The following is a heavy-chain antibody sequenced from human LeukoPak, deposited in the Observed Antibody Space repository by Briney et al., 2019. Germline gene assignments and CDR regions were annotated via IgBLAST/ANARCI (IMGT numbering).Heavy chain of an antibody. J-gene: IGHJ4*02. CDR2: IKQDGSQK. CDR3: ARVGSSWLNKDFDY. D-gene: IGHD6-13*01. V-gene: IGHV3-7*03. Sequence: PGGSLILSCAASGFTFSSYWMSWVRQAPGKGLEWVANIKQDGSQKYYVDSVKGRLTICRDNAKNSLYLQMNSLRAEDTAVYYCARVGSSWLNKDFDYWGQGTLVTVSS. CDR1: GFTFSSYW.